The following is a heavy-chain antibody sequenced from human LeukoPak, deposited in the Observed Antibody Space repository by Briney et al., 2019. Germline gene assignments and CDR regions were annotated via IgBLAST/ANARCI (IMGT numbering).Heavy chain of an antibody. CDR2: VNGNGGST. J-gene: IGHJ4*02. Sequence: GGSLRLSCAASGFSFSTYAMSWVRQAPGKGLEWVSGVNGNGGSTSYADSVKGRFTIFRDNSKNTVYLQMNSLRVEDTAVYYCAKSLYGGCDYWGQGTVITVSS. V-gene: IGHV3-23*01. D-gene: IGHD3-16*02. CDR1: GFSFSTYA. CDR3: AKSLYGGCDY.